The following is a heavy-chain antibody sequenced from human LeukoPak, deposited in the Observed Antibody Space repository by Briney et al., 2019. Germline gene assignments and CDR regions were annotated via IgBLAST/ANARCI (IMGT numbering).Heavy chain of an antibody. CDR1: GNYW. J-gene: IGHJ4*02. Sequence: GGSLRLSCAASGNYWMHWVCQAPGKGLVWVSHINSDGSWTGYADSVKGRFTISKDNAKNTVYLQMNNLRAEDTAVCYCVSFYETYWGRGTLVTVSS. V-gene: IGHV3-74*01. D-gene: IGHD2-2*01. CDR3: VSFYETY. CDR2: INSDGSWT.